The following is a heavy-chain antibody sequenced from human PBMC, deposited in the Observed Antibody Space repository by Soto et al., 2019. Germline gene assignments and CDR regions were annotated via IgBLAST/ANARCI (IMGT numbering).Heavy chain of an antibody. J-gene: IGHJ4*02. CDR1: GNSISTTNW. CDR2: LYHSGST. Sequence: QVELQESGPGLVKPSGTLSLTCVVSGNSISTTNWWSWVRQSPGKGLEWIGELYHSGSTNYNPSLKSRVTIAGDKSKNQFSLKLSSVTAADTAVYYCARDVGYHYDGSPSGQFDFWGQGTLVTVSS. D-gene: IGHD3-22*01. CDR3: ARDVGYHYDGSPSGQFDF. V-gene: IGHV4-4*02.